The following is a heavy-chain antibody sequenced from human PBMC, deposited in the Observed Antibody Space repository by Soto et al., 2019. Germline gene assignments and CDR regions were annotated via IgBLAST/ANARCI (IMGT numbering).Heavy chain of an antibody. V-gene: IGHV3-74*01. J-gene: IGHJ4*02. Sequence: EVQLVAAGGDLVQPGGSLRLSCVASGFTISNYWMHWVRQGPGKGLIWVSRISPDGSTTNYADSVKGRFTISRDNAKNTLYLQMDSLRAEDTALYYCTRVISGSSGLFDYWGQGTLVTVSS. CDR1: GFTISNYW. D-gene: IGHD1-26*01. CDR3: TRVISGSSGLFDY. CDR2: ISPDGSTT.